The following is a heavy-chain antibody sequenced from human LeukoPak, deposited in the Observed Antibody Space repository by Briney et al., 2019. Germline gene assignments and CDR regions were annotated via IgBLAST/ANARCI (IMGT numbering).Heavy chain of an antibody. V-gene: IGHV4-59*02. CDR3: ARRGGNPLGAFDV. CDR2: VYYSGRT. CDR1: GASVSNYD. J-gene: IGHJ3*01. D-gene: IGHD4-23*01. Sequence: SETLSLTCTVSGASVSNYDWSWIRQPPGKGLEWIGYVYYSGRTNYNPSLESRVTISVDTSKNQFSLKLTSVTAADTAMYYCARRGGNPLGAFDVWGQGTMVTVSS.